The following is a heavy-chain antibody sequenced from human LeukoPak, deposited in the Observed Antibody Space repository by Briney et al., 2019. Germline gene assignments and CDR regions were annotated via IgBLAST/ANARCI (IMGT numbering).Heavy chain of an antibody. Sequence: GGSLRLSCAASGFTFSSYGMHWVRQAPGKGLEWVSAISGSGGSIYYADSVKGRFTISRDNSKHTLYLQMNSLRAEDTAVYYCAKAGVSFYSNYEFYYYYMDVWGKGTTVTVSS. CDR3: AKAGVSFYSNYEFYYYYMDV. CDR2: ISGSGGSI. D-gene: IGHD4-11*01. J-gene: IGHJ6*03. V-gene: IGHV3-23*01. CDR1: GFTFSSYG.